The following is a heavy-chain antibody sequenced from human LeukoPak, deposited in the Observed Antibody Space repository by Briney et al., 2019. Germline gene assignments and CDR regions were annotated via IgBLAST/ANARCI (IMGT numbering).Heavy chain of an antibody. Sequence: SETLSLTCTVSGGSISSYYWSWIRQPPGKGLEWIGYIYYSGSTNYNPSLKSRVTISVDTSKNQFSLKLSSVTAADTAVYYCARDHRDYDILTGYYRRGYFDYWGQGTLVTVSS. CDR3: ARDHRDYDILTGYYRRGYFDY. CDR2: IYYSGST. CDR1: GGSISSYY. J-gene: IGHJ4*02. V-gene: IGHV4-59*01. D-gene: IGHD3-9*01.